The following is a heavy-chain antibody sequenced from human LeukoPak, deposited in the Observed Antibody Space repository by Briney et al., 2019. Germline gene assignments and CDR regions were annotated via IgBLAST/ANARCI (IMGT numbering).Heavy chain of an antibody. CDR2: IIPIFGTA. D-gene: IGHD3-3*01. CDR1: GGTFSSYA. CDR3: ARDHTTGGDFWSGYYS. V-gene: IGHV1-69*13. J-gene: IGHJ4*02. Sequence: SVKVSCKASGGTFSSYAISWVRQAPGQGLEWMGGIIPIFGTANYAQKFQGRVTITADESTSTAYMELSSLRSEDTAVYYCARDHTTGGDFWSGYYSWGQGTLVTVSS.